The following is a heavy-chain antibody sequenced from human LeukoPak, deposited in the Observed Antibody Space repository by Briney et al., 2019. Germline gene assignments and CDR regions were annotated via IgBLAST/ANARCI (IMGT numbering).Heavy chain of an antibody. J-gene: IGHJ4*02. V-gene: IGHV4-59*08. CDR1: GGSISSYY. CDR2: IYYSGST. CDR3: ARRSAYSSGWTDY. D-gene: IGHD6-19*01. Sequence: SETLSLTCTVSGGSISSYYWSWIRQPPGKGLEWIGYIYYSGSTNYNPSLKSRVTISVDTSKNQFSLKLSSVTAADTAVYYCARRSAYSSGWTDYWGQGTLVTVSS.